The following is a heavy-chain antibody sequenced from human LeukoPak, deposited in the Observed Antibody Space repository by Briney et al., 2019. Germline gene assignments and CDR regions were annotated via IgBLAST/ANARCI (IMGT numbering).Heavy chain of an antibody. V-gene: IGHV3-20*04. J-gene: IGHJ4*02. Sequence: PGGSLRLSCVAPGFTFDDYGMSWVRQAPGKGLEGVSAINWNGGSTVYAGSVKGRFTITRDNAKNSLYLQMNSLRAEDTAFYYCARAGCSSTSCYHYWGQGTLVTVSS. CDR3: ARAGCSSTSCYHY. CDR1: GFTFDDYG. CDR2: INWNGGST. D-gene: IGHD2-2*01.